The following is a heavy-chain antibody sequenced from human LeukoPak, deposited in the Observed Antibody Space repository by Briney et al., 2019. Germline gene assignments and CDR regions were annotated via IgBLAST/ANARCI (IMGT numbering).Heavy chain of an antibody. V-gene: IGHV3-23*01. D-gene: IGHD2-2*01. J-gene: IGHJ4*02. CDR3: AKPKDTAVGRYFDY. Sequence: GGSLRLSCAASGFTFSNYAMSWVRQAPGKGLEWVSAISASGGSTYYADSVKGRFTISRDNSKNTLYLQMNSLRAEDTAVYYCAKPKDTAVGRYFDYWGQETLVTVSS. CDR2: ISASGGST. CDR1: GFTFSNYA.